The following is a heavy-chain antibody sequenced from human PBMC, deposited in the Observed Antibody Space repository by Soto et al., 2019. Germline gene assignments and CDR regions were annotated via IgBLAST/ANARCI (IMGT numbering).Heavy chain of an antibody. Sequence: SETLSLTCAVSGGSISSSNWWSWVRQPPGKGLEWIGEIYHSGSTSYNPSLNSRVTMSLDTSKKEFSLKLTSVTAADTAVYYCVRQGFGALHGLVDVSGQGTTVTVSS. CDR3: VRQGFGALHGLVDV. CDR2: IYHSGST. V-gene: IGHV4-4*02. J-gene: IGHJ6*02. D-gene: IGHD3-10*01. CDR1: GGSISSSNW.